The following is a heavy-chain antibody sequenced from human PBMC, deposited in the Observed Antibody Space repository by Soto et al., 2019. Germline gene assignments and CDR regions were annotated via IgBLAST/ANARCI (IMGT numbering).Heavy chain of an antibody. D-gene: IGHD2-15*01. J-gene: IGHJ3*02. Sequence: ASVKVSCKASGFTFTSSAMQWVRQARGQRLEWIGWIVVGSGNKKYARQFKERVTITREMSTSTAYMELSSLRSEDTAVYYCAADLSGSRYCSGGSCYAFDIWGQGTMVTVSS. CDR2: IVVGSGNK. CDR3: AADLSGSRYCSGGSCYAFDI. V-gene: IGHV1-58*02. CDR1: GFTFTSSA.